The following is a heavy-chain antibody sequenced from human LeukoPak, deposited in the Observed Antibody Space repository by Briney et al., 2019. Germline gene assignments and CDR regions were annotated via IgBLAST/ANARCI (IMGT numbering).Heavy chain of an antibody. V-gene: IGHV4-39*01. CDR1: GGSISSSSYY. CDR3: ARRVGVTATHNWFDP. Sequence: PSETLSLTCTVSGGSISSSSYYWGWIRQPPGTGLEWIGSIYYSGSTYYNPSLKSRVTISVDTSKSQFSLKLSSVTAADTAVYYCARRVGVTATHNWFDPWGQGTLVTVSS. D-gene: IGHD2-21*02. J-gene: IGHJ5*02. CDR2: IYYSGST.